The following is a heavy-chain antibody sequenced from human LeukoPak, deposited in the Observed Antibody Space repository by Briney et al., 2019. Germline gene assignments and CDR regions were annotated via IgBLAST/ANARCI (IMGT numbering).Heavy chain of an antibody. J-gene: IGHJ5*02. CDR1: GFTLSSYA. CDR3: ARGEGWHCSGSDCFTHWFDP. CDR2: ISYDGSNK. D-gene: IGHD2-15*01. Sequence: GRSLRLSCAASGFTLSSYAMHWVRQAPGKGLEWVAVISYDGSNKYYADSVKGRFTISRDNSKNTLYLQMNSLRAEDTAVYYCARGEGWHCSGSDCFTHWFDPWGQGTLVTVSS. V-gene: IGHV3-30-3*01.